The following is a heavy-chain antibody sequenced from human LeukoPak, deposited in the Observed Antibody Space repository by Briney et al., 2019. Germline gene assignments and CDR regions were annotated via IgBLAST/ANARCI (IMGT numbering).Heavy chain of an antibody. J-gene: IGHJ6*02. CDR2: MNPNSGNT. CDR3: ASGLLGYCSSTSCPYYYYGMDV. D-gene: IGHD2-2*01. Sequence: ASVKVSCKASGYTFTTYDINWVRQAAGQGLEWMGWMNPNSGNTGYAQKFQGRVTITADKSTSTAYMELSSLRSEDTAVYYCASGLLGYCSSTSCPYYYYGMDVWGQGTTVTVSS. CDR1: GYTFTTYD. V-gene: IGHV1-8*01.